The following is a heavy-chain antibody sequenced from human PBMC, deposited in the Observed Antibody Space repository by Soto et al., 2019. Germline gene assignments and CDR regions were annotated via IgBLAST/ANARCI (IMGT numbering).Heavy chain of an antibody. CDR2: IYHGRST. D-gene: IGHD3-16*01. CDR1: GASVSSGSDY. CDR3: ARNGGVYYGMDV. V-gene: IGHV4-61*01. Sequence: SETLSLTCTVSGASVSSGSDYWSWIRQPPGKGLEWVGYIYHGRSTNYNPSLKSRVTISVDTSRNQFSLKLSSVAAAATAVYYCARNGGVYYGMDVWGQGTTVTVSS. J-gene: IGHJ6*02.